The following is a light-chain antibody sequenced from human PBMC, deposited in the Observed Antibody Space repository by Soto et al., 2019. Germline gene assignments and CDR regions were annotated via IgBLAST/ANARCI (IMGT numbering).Light chain of an antibody. CDR2: EVS. J-gene: IGLJ2*01. CDR1: TSDVGGYDY. CDR3: SSYTSSSTFDVV. Sequence: QSALTQPASVSGSPGQSITFSCTGTTSDVGGYDYVSWYQQHPGKAPKLMIYEVSNRPSGVSNRFSGSKFGNTASLTISGLRAEDEADYYCSSYTSSSTFDVVFGGGTQLTVL. V-gene: IGLV2-14*01.